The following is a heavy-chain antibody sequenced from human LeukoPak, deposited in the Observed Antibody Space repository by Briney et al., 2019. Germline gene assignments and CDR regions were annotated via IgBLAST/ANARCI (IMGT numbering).Heavy chain of an antibody. Sequence: ASVKVSCKASGYTFTSYGISWVRQAPGQGLEWMGIINPTTGDTTYAQKFQGRLTMTRDMSTSTVYMELSSLTSEDTAVFYCARYGFSAVWQGGWHAFDIWGQGTVATVSS. CDR3: ARYGFSAVWQGGWHAFDI. CDR1: GYTFTSYG. V-gene: IGHV1-46*01. D-gene: IGHD2-15*01. CDR2: INPTTGDT. J-gene: IGHJ3*02.